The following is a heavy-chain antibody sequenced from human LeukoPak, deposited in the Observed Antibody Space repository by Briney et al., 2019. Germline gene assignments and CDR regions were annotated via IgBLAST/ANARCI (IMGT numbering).Heavy chain of an antibody. CDR3: ARDMAAAGDH. V-gene: IGHV3-48*03. D-gene: IGHD6-13*01. CDR1: GFTFSSYE. J-gene: IGHJ5*02. CDR2: ISSSGSTI. Sequence: GGSLRLSCAASGFTFSSYEMNWVRQAPGEGLEWISYISSSGSTIYYADSVKGRFTISRDNAKNSMYLQMNSLRAEDTAVYYCARDMAAAGDHWGRGTLVTVSS.